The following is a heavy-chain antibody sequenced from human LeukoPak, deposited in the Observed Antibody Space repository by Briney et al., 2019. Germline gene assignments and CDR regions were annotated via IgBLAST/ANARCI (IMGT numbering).Heavy chain of an antibody. V-gene: IGHV4-59*11. CDR1: GGSISSHY. J-gene: IGHJ6*03. CDR3: ARGGEAHYDFWSGYYYYYYMDV. CDR2: IYYSGST. D-gene: IGHD3-3*01. Sequence: SETLSLTCTVSGGSISSHYWSWIRQPPGKGLEWIGYIYYSGSTNYNPSLKSRVTISVDTSKNQFSLKLSSVTAADTAVYYCARGGEAHYDFWSGYYYYYYMDVWGKGTTVTVSS.